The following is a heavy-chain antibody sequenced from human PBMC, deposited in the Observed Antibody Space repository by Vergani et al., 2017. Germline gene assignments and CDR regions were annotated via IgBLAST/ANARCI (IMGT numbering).Heavy chain of an antibody. J-gene: IGHJ4*02. CDR2: ISAYNGDT. D-gene: IGHD6-19*01. CDR1: DYTFTNYG. CDR3: ARARAGRQWLAASGFDS. Sequence: QVQLVQSGAEVKKPGASVRVSCKASDYTFTNYGISWVRQAPGQGLEWMGWISAYNGDTNYAQKLHGRVTMTTDASTSTAYMELGSLRSDDTAVYYCARARAGRQWLAASGFDSWGQGTLVTVSS. V-gene: IGHV1-18*01.